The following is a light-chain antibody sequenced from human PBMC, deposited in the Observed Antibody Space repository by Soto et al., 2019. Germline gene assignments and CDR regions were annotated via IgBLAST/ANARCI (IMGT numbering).Light chain of an antibody. CDR3: RSYATTYTFV. CDR1: ISDVGSYNL. Sequence: QSVLTQPASVSGSPGQSITISCTGTISDVGSYNLVSWYQQHPGKAPRLLIYEDIKRPSGVSNRFSGSKSGYTASLTISGLQAEDEADYYCRSYATTYTFVFGTGTKATVL. J-gene: IGLJ1*01. V-gene: IGLV2-23*01. CDR2: EDI.